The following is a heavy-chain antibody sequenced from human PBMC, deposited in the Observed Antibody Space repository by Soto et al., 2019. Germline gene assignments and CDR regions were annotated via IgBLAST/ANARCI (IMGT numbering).Heavy chain of an antibody. D-gene: IGHD6-19*01. CDR3: AVAVAGPTAIDY. Sequence: EVQLVESGGGLVQPGGSLRLSCAASGFTFSSYWMHWVRQAPGKRLVWVSRINSDGSSTSYADSVKGRFTISRDNAKNTLYLQMNSLRAEDTAVYYCAVAVAGPTAIDYWGQGTLVTVSS. CDR2: INSDGSST. J-gene: IGHJ4*02. V-gene: IGHV3-74*01. CDR1: GFTFSSYW.